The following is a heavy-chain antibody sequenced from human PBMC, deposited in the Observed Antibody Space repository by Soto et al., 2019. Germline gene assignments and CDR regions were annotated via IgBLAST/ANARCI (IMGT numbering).Heavy chain of an antibody. CDR1: GGTFSSYA. J-gene: IGHJ1*01. Sequence: GSSVKFSCKASGGTFSSYAISWVRQAPGQGLEWMGGIIPIFGTANYAQKFQGRVTSTADESTSTAYMELSSLRSEDTDVYYCARGIAGAAEHWGQGTLVTVSS. D-gene: IGHD6-13*01. CDR3: ARGIAGAAEH. V-gene: IGHV1-69*13. CDR2: IIPIFGTA.